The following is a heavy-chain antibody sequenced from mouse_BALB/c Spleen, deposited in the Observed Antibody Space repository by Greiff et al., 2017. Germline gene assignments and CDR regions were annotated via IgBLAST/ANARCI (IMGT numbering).Heavy chain of an antibody. Sequence: EVQLVESGPELVKPGASVKIPCKASGYTFTDYNMDWVKQSHGKSLEWIGDINPNNGGTIYNQKFKGKATLTVDKSSSTAYMELRSLTSEDTAVYDCAREGKQGSGSPLAYWGQGTLVTVSA. J-gene: IGHJ3*01. CDR1: GYTFTDYN. CDR3: AREGKQGSGSPLAY. CDR2: INPNNGGT. D-gene: IGHD3-1*01. V-gene: IGHV1-18*01.